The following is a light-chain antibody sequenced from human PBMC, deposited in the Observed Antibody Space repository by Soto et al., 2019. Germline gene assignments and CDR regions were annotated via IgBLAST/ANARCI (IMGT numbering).Light chain of an antibody. CDR1: QSVSSSY. CDR3: QQYGSSPDT. J-gene: IGKJ2*01. Sequence: EIVLTQSPGTLSLSPGERATLSCRASQSVSSSYLAWYQQKPGQAPRLLIYGASSSATGIPDRFRGSGSGTDFTLKISRLEPEDFAVYYCQQYGSSPDTFGQGTKLEIK. V-gene: IGKV3-20*01. CDR2: GAS.